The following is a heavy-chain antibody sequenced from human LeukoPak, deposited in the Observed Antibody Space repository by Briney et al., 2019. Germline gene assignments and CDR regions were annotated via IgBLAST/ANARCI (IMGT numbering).Heavy chain of an antibody. CDR3: ARGGSGYYYPG. Sequence: GGSLRLSCAASGFTVSSNYMSWVRQAPGKGLERVSVIYSGGSTYYTDSVKGRFTLSRDNSKNTLYLQMNSLRAEDTAVYYCARGGSGYYYPGWGQGTLVTVSS. V-gene: IGHV3-66*01. D-gene: IGHD3-22*01. CDR1: GFTVSSNY. CDR2: IYSGGST. J-gene: IGHJ4*02.